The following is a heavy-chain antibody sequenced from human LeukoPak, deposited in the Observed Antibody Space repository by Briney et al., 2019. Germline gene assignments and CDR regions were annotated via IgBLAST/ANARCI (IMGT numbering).Heavy chain of an antibody. Sequence: SQTLSLTCAISGDNVYSGSVAWNWIRQSSSRGLEWLGRTYYRSKRYNDYAPSVKSRITVNLDTSKMELSLQLKSLTPEDTAVYYCARGQKTAFDYRGQGTLVTVSS. CDR3: ARGQKTAFDY. CDR2: TYYRSKRYN. CDR1: GDNVYSGSVA. D-gene: IGHD2-21*02. J-gene: IGHJ4*02. V-gene: IGHV6-1*01.